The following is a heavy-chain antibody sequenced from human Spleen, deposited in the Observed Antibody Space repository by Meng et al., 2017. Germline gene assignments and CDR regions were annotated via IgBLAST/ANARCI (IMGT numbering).Heavy chain of an antibody. CDR2: INGGNGNT. CDR1: GYTFTSYA. Sequence: QVQLVQPGDEGKKPGASGKVSCKASGYTFTSYAMYWVRQAPGQRLEWMGWINGGNGNTKYSQKFQGRVTITRDTSATTAYMELSSLRSEDTAVYYCARELSRYYFDYWGQGTLVTVSS. CDR3: ARELSRYYFDY. D-gene: IGHD3-3*02. J-gene: IGHJ4*02. V-gene: IGHV1-3*01.